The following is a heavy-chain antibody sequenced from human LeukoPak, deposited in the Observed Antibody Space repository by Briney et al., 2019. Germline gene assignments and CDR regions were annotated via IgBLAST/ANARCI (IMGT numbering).Heavy chain of an antibody. V-gene: IGHV4-59*01. CDR3: ARDKDYFDSGGAFDI. Sequence: SETLSHTCTVSGGSISSYYWSWIRQPPGKGLEWIGYIYYSGSTNYNPSLKSRVTMSVDTSKNQFSLKLSSVTAADTAVYYCARDKDYFDSGGAFDIWGQGTMVTVSS. CDR1: GGSISSYY. CDR2: IYYSGST. J-gene: IGHJ3*02. D-gene: IGHD3-22*01.